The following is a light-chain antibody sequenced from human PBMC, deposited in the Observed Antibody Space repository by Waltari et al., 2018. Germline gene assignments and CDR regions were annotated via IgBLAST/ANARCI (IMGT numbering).Light chain of an antibody. J-gene: IGKJ4*02. CDR1: QSVCSY. CDR3: QQRGNWPLT. Sequence: DIVLTHSPATLSLSPGERATLSCRASQSVCSYLAWYQQKPGQAPRLLFYDTSSRANGVPARFTASGSGTDFSLTISSLDPEDFAVYYCQQRGNWPLTFGGGTKVEIK. CDR2: DTS. V-gene: IGKV3-11*01.